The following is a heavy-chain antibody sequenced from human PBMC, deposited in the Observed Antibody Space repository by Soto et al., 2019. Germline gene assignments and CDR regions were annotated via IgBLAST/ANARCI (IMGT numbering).Heavy chain of an antibody. J-gene: IGHJ4*02. CDR2: IIPIFGTA. D-gene: IGHD4-17*01. Sequence: ASVKVSCKASGGTFSSYAISWVRQAPGQGLEWMGGIIPIFGTANYAQKFQGRVTITADESTSTAYMELSSLRSEDTAVYYCARCKGGEDYGDYDYYFDYWGQGTLVTVSS. CDR3: ARCKGGEDYGDYDYYFDY. V-gene: IGHV1-69*13. CDR1: GGTFSSYA.